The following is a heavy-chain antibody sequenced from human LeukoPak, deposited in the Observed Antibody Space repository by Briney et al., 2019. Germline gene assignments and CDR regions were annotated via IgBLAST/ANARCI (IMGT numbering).Heavy chain of an antibody. CDR3: ARASLSRDGYNPDY. D-gene: IGHD5-24*01. CDR1: GFTFSTYV. Sequence: GGSLRLSCAASGFTFSTYVMSWVRQAPGKGLEWVSAISGSGGSTYYADSVKGRFTISRDNSKNTLYLQMNSLRAEDTAVYYCARASLSRDGYNPDYWGQGTLVTVSS. CDR2: ISGSGGST. J-gene: IGHJ4*02. V-gene: IGHV3-23*01.